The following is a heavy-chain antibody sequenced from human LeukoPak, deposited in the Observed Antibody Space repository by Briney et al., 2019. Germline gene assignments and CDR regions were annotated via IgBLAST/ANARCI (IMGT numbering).Heavy chain of an antibody. J-gene: IGHJ4*02. CDR1: GFTFSDYY. V-gene: IGHV3-11*01. Sequence: GGSLRLSCAASGFTFSDYYMIWIRQAPGKGLEWVSYISNSGSNIYYADSVKGRLTISRDNAKHSLYLQMNSLRAEDTAVYYCARSAGTPGYSYGFDSWGQGTLLTVSS. CDR2: ISNSGSNI. CDR3: ARSAGTPGYSYGFDS. D-gene: IGHD5-18*01.